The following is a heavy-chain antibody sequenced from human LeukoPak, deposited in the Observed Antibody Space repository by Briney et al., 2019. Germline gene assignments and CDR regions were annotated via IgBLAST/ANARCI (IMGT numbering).Heavy chain of an antibody. V-gene: IGHV3-66*01. J-gene: IGHJ1*01. Sequence: GSLRLSCAASGLTISNNFMGWVRQAPGKGLEWVSLIHSGGSTYSAHSVKGRFTISRDNSKNTLHLQMNSLRAEDTAVYYCARDTDYYGSGRHGYFDHWGQGTLVTVSS. CDR1: GLTISNNF. D-gene: IGHD3-10*01. CDR3: ARDTDYYGSGRHGYFDH. CDR2: IHSGGST.